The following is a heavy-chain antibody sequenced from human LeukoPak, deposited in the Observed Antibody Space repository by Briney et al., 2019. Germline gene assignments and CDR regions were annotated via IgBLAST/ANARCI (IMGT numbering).Heavy chain of an antibody. D-gene: IGHD6-19*01. CDR1: GYSISSGYY. CDR2: TYHSGST. J-gene: IGHJ4*02. CDR3: ASKPGYSSGWSELYFDY. Sequence: SETLSLICAVSGYSISSGYYWGWIRQPPGKGLEWIGSTYHSGSTYYNPSLKSRVTISVDTSKNQFSLKLSSVTAADTAVYYCASKPGYSSGWSELYFDYWGQGTLVTVSS. V-gene: IGHV4-38-2*01.